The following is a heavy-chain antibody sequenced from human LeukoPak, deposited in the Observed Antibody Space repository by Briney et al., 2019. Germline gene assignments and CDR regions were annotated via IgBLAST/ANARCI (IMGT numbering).Heavy chain of an antibody. Sequence: ASVKVSCKASGYTFTGYYMHWVRQAPGQGLEWMGWINPNSGGTNYAQKFQGRVTMTRNTSISTAYMELSSLRSEDTAVYYCARVLYYYDSSGYQKGLFDYWGQGTLVTVSS. V-gene: IGHV1-2*02. D-gene: IGHD3-22*01. CDR2: INPNSGGT. CDR3: ARVLYYYDSSGYQKGLFDY. CDR1: GYTFTGYY. J-gene: IGHJ4*02.